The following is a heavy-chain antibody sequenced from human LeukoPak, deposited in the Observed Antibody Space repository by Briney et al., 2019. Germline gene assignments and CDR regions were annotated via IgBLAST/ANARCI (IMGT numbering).Heavy chain of an antibody. CDR3: ATDHSMANTAWWFDP. Sequence: ASVKVSCKASGYTFTSYYMHWVRQAPGQGLEWMGIINPSGGSTSYVQKFQDRITMSRDTSTSTVYMELSSLRSEDTAFYYCATDHSMANTAWWFDPWGQGTLVTVSS. J-gene: IGHJ5*02. D-gene: IGHD5-24*01. CDR1: GYTFTSYY. V-gene: IGHV1-46*03. CDR2: INPSGGST.